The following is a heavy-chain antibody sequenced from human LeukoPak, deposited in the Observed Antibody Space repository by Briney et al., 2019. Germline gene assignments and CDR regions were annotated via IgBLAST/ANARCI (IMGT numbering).Heavy chain of an antibody. CDR2: INGRGSTI. V-gene: IGHV3-48*03. D-gene: IGHD6-6*01. Sequence: GGSLRLSCAASRFTFSNYEMNWVRQAPGKGLEWLSYINGRGSTIDYADSVTGRFTIPRDNAKNSLYLQMNSLRVEDTAVYYCAREGSTSGFDYWGQGTLVTVSS. CDR1: RFTFSNYE. CDR3: AREGSTSGFDY. J-gene: IGHJ4*02.